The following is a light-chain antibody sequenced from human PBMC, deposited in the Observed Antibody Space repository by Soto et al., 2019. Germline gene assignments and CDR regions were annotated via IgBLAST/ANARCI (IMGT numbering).Light chain of an antibody. J-gene: IGKJ3*01. CDR2: GAS. V-gene: IGKV3-20*01. CDR1: QSVSSSY. Sequence: EIVLTQSPGTLSLSPGERATLSCRASQSVSSSYLAWYQQKPGQAPRLLIYGASSRATGIPDRFSGSGSVTDFTLTISILEPEDFAVYSCQQYGSSPVFTFGRGTKVDIK. CDR3: QQYGSSPVFT.